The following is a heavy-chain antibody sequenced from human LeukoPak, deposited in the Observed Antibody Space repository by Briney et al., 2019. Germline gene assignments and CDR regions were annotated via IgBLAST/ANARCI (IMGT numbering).Heavy chain of an antibody. J-gene: IGHJ5*02. CDR1: GFTFSSYA. D-gene: IGHD2-15*01. V-gene: IGHV3-23*01. CDR2: ISGSGGST. Sequence: GGSLRLSCAASGFTFSSYAMSWVRQAPGKGLGWVSAISGSGGSTYYADSVKGRFTISRDNSKNTLYLQMNSLRAEDTAVYYCAKGRYCSGGSCYSIGNWFDPWGQGTLVTVSS. CDR3: AKGRYCSGGSCYSIGNWFDP.